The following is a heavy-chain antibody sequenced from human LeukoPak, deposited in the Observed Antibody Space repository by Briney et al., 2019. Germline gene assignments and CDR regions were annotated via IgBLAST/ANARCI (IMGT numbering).Heavy chain of an antibody. CDR3: ARDRDSSGYYSG. CDR1: GVSISSGGYY. D-gene: IGHD3-22*01. Sequence: SQTLSLTCTVSGVSISSGGYYWRWLRQHPGKGLEWIGYIYYSGSTYYNPSLKSRVTISVDTSKNQFSLKLSSVTAADTAVYYCARDRDSSGYYSGWGQGTLVTVSS. V-gene: IGHV4-31*03. CDR2: IYYSGST. J-gene: IGHJ4*02.